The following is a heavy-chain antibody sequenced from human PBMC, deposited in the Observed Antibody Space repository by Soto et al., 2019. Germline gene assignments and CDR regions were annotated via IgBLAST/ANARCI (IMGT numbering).Heavy chain of an antibody. J-gene: IGHJ4*02. CDR3: VRGAISVTPPLDY. V-gene: IGHV3-74*01. CDR1: GFTFSSNW. Sequence: EVQLVESGGGLVQPGGSLRLSCAASGFTFSSNWMHWVRQAPGKGLVWVSRINGDGNNRNYAGSVKGRFTISRDNAKNRVCLQINSLRVEDTAVYYCVRGAISVTPPLDYWGQGTLVSVSS. D-gene: IGHD2-15*01. CDR2: INGDGNNR.